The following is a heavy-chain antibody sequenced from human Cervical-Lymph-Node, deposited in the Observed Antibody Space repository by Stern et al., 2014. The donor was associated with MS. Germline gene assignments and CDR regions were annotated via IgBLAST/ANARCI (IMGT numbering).Heavy chain of an antibody. D-gene: IGHD6-19*01. Sequence: VQLEESGPGLVKPSETLSLTCTVSGGSISSYQWSWIRQPPGKGLEWIGYIYDSGSTNYNPSLKSRVTLSVDTSQNQFSLKLTSVTAADTAVYYCARSRLNSRGWYGFDYWGQGTLVTVSS. V-gene: IGHV4-59*08. J-gene: IGHJ4*02. CDR1: GGSISSYQ. CDR2: IYDSGST. CDR3: ARSRLNSRGWYGFDY.